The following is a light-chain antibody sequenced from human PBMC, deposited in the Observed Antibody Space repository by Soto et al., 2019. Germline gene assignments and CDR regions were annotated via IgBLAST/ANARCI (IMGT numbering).Light chain of an antibody. Sequence: QSVLTQPPSASGSPGQSVTISCTGTSSDVGAYNYVSWYQQHPGKAPKLMIYEVSKRPSGVPDRFSGSKSGNTASLTVSGLRAEDEAEYFCSSYAGSHTFVFGAGTKLTVL. CDR2: EVS. CDR3: SSYAGSHTFV. J-gene: IGLJ1*01. CDR1: SSDVGAYNY. V-gene: IGLV2-8*01.